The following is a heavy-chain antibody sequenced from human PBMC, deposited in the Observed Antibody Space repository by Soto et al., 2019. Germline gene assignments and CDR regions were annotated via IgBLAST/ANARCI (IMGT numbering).Heavy chain of an antibody. CDR3: ATSTTGXXXXXXXX. J-gene: IGHJ4*02. CDR2: IIPSSGST. V-gene: IGHV1-46*01. Sequence: QVQLVQSGAEVKKPGASVKVSCKASGDTFTRNYLHWVRQTPGQGLEWMGIIIPSSGSTNYAQKFQGRVSMTRDTSTSTVYMDLSNLXNEDTAVYYCATSTTGXXXXXXXXWXQXTLVTVSX. CDR1: GDTFTRNY.